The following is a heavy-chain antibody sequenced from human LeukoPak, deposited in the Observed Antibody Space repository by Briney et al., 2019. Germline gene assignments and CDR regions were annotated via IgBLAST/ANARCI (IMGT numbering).Heavy chain of an antibody. J-gene: IGHJ4*02. CDR3: AKGAASYSSRYLNRIFDS. CDR2: ISGNSPTT. Sequence: GGSLTLSCTASGLTLTTFDMVWVRQPPGRGLEWVSIISGNSPTTIYADSVKGRFSISRDDLKNTIYLQMNSLRAEDTAFYYCAKGAASYSSRYLNRIFDSWGQGTLVTVSS. V-gene: IGHV3-23*01. CDR1: GLTLTTFD. D-gene: IGHD6-25*01.